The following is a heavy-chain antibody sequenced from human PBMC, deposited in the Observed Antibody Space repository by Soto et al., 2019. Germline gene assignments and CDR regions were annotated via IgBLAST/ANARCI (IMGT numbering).Heavy chain of an antibody. CDR3: ARQRTAVVTQAYFDH. CDR1: GESISSSSYY. J-gene: IGHJ4*02. V-gene: IGHV4-39*01. Sequence: SETLSLTCIVSGESISSSSYYWGWIRQPPGKGLEWIGSIYYSGRTYYNPSFKSRVTIPIDTSKNQFSLKLSSVTATDTAVYYCARQRTAVVTQAYFDHWGQGALVTVSS. D-gene: IGHD2-21*02. CDR2: IYYSGRT.